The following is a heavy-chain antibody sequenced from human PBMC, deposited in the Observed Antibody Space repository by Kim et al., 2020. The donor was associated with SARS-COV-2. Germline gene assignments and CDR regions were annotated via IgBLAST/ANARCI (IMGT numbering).Heavy chain of an antibody. CDR3: ARDGAWGGYCSSTSCNGWFDP. CDR2: ISYDGSNK. CDR1: GFTFSSYA. J-gene: IGHJ5*02. Sequence: GGSLRLSCAASGFTFSSYAMHWVRQAPGKGLEWVAVISYDGSNKYYADSVKGRFTISRDNSKNTLYLQMNSLRAEDTAVYYCARDGAWGGYCSSTSCNGWFDPWGQGTLVTVSS. D-gene: IGHD2-2*01. V-gene: IGHV3-30-3*01.